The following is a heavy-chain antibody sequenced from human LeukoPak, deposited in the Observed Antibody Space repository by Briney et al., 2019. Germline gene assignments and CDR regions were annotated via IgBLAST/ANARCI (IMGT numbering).Heavy chain of an antibody. Sequence: GGSLRLSCAGSGFTFSNYWMTWVRQAPGKELEWVANVKQDESEKHYVDSVKGRFTISRDNAKSSLYLRMDSLRVEDTAVYYCARDRDYHDDRTDYYYDAFDIWGQGTTVTVSS. CDR1: GFTFSNYW. D-gene: IGHD3-22*01. CDR3: ARDRDYHDDRTDYYYDAFDI. V-gene: IGHV3-7*01. CDR2: VKQDESEK. J-gene: IGHJ3*02.